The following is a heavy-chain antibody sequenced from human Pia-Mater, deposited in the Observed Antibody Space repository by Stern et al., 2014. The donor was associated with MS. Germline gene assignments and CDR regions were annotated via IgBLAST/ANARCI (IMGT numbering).Heavy chain of an antibody. CDR1: GGTFSSHA. J-gene: IGHJ4*02. Sequence: QVQLVQSGAEVRKPGSSVKVSCKASGGTFSSHAISWVRQAPGQGLEWMGGITPICGAKKSPQGFRGRVAITADRSTSTVSMELSSLRSDDTAVYYCALEGGGRGVISYSCDSWGQGTLVTVSS. D-gene: IGHD3-10*01. V-gene: IGHV1-69*06. CDR2: ITPICGAK. CDR3: ALEGGGRGVISYSCDS.